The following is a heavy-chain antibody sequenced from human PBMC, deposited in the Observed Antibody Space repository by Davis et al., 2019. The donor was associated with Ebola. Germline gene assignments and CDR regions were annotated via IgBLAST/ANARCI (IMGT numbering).Heavy chain of an antibody. CDR3: ARGSKWELLTFAFDY. D-gene: IGHD1-26*01. CDR2: ISYDGSNK. V-gene: IGHV3-30-3*01. J-gene: IGHJ4*02. CDR1: GFTFSSYE. Sequence: GGSLRLSCAASGFTFSSYEMNWVRQAPGKGLEWVAVISYDGSNKYYADSVKGRFTISRDNSKNTLYLQMNSLRAEDTAVYYCARGSKWELLTFAFDYWGQGTLVTVSS.